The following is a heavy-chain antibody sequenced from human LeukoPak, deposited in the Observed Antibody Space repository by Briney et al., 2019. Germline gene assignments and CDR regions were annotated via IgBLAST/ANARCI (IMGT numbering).Heavy chain of an antibody. Sequence: RGSLRLSCAATGFTFKDYGMHWVRQPPGKDLEWVSSINWNGGGTDYADSVKGRFTISRDNAKNSLYLQMNSLRTEDTALYYCARGLGGDQGYFDLWGRGTLATVSS. V-gene: IGHV3-20*04. CDR2: INWNGGGT. D-gene: IGHD3-10*01. CDR3: ARGLGGDQGYFDL. CDR1: GFTFKDYG. J-gene: IGHJ2*01.